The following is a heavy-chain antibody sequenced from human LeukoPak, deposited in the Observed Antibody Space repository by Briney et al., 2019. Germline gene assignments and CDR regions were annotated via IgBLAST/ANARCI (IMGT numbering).Heavy chain of an antibody. CDR1: GGSISSGDYY. CDR2: IYYSGST. Sequence: SETLSLTCTVSGGSISSGDYYWSWIRQPPGKGLEWIGYIYYSGSTYYNPSLKSRVTISVDTSKNQFSLKLSSVTAADTAVYYCARDVPVAPAAIRRRLLDYWGQGTLVTVSS. V-gene: IGHV4-30-4*08. CDR3: ARDVPVAPAAIRRRLLDY. D-gene: IGHD2-2*02. J-gene: IGHJ4*02.